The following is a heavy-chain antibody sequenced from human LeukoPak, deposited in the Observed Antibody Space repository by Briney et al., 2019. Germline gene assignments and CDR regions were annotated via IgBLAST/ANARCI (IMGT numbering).Heavy chain of an antibody. V-gene: IGHV4-38-2*01. CDR3: ASLSSSWSAYDAFDI. CDR2: INYSGST. CDR1: GYSISSGYY. J-gene: IGHJ3*02. Sequence: SETLSLTCAVFGYSISSGYYWGWIRQPPGKGLEWIGHINYSGSTNYNPSLKSRVTMSVDTSKDQFSLRLSSLTAANTAVYYCASLSSSWSAYDAFDIWGQGTMVTVSS. D-gene: IGHD6-13*01.